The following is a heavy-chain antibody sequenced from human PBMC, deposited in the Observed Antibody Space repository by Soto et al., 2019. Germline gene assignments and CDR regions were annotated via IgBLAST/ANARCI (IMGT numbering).Heavy chain of an antibody. CDR1: GYTFTSYA. Sequence: QVQLVQSGAEVKKPGASVKVSCKASGYTFTSYAMHWVRQAPGQSLEWMGWINAGNGNTKYSQKFQGRVTITRDTSASTAYMELSSLRSEDTAVYYCARGTYCSSTSCYPRFFDYWGQGTLVTVSS. J-gene: IGHJ4*02. D-gene: IGHD2-2*01. CDR3: ARGTYCSSTSCYPRFFDY. V-gene: IGHV1-3*01. CDR2: INAGNGNT.